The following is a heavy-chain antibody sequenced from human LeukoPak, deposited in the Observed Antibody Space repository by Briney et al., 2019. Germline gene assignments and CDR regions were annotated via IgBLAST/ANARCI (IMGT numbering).Heavy chain of an antibody. Sequence: RSSETLSLICTVSGGSISSYYWSWIRQPPGKGLEWIGYIYYSGSTNYNPSLKSRVTISVDTSKNQFSLKLSSVTAADTAVYYCARGLGRYYYYGMDVWGQGTTVTVSS. CDR1: GGSISSYY. CDR3: ARGLGRYYYYGMDV. D-gene: IGHD5-12*01. J-gene: IGHJ6*02. CDR2: IYYSGST. V-gene: IGHV4-59*01.